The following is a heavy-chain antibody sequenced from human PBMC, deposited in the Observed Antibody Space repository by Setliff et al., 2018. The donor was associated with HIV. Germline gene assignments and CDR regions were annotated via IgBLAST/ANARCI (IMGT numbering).Heavy chain of an antibody. J-gene: IGHJ3*02. CDR3: ARVLKGYSSSYEAFDI. V-gene: IGHV1-69*10. CDR1: RGTFTSYA. CDR2: IISTLNVA. D-gene: IGHD6-13*01. Sequence: SVKVSCKTSRGTFTSYAFTWVRQAPGQGLEWMGGIISTLNVATYAQKFQGRVTITADKSTSTVYMELSSLRSEDSAVYYCARVLKGYSSSYEAFDIWGQGTMVTVSS.